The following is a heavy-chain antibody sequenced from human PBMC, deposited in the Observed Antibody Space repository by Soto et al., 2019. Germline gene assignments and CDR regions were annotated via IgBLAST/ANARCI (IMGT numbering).Heavy chain of an antibody. V-gene: IGHV4-59*08. CDR3: ARSTEQLVIDD. CDR1: GGSISSYY. Sequence: SETLSLTCTVSGGSISSYYWSWIRQPPGKGLEWIGYIYYSGSTNYNPSLKSRVTISVDTSKNQFSLKLSSVTAADTAVYYCARSTEQLVIDDWGQGTLVIVSS. CDR2: IYYSGST. J-gene: IGHJ4*02. D-gene: IGHD6-6*01.